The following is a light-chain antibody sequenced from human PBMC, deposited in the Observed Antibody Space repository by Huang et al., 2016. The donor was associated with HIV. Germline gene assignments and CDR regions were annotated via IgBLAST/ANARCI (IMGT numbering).Light chain of an antibody. CDR2: VGS. CDR3: MQGLQTPPT. Sequence: DIVMTQSPLSLSVTLGELASISCKSNQSLLYSNGYTYLDWYLQQPGQSPQLLVVVGSDRASGVPDRFSGSGTGVDFTLTISRLEAEDVGVYYCMQGLQTPPTFGQGTKVEI. V-gene: IGKV2-28*01. J-gene: IGKJ1*01. CDR1: QSLLYSNGYTY.